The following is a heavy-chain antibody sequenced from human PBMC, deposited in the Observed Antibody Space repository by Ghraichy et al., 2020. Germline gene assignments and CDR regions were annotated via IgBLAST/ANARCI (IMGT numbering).Heavy chain of an antibody. V-gene: IGHV3-43*01. CDR1: GFTFDDYT. CDR3: AKLGGLNYLNAFDI. CDR2: ISWDGGST. J-gene: IGHJ3*02. D-gene: IGHD1-1*01. Sequence: GGSLRLSCAASGFTFDDYTMHWVRQAPGKGLEWVSLISWDGGSTYYADSVKGRFTISRDNSKNSLYLQMNSLRTEDTALYYCAKLGGLNYLNAFDIWGQGTMVTVSS.